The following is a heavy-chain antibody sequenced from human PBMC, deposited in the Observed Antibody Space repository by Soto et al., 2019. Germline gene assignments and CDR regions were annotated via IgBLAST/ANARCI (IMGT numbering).Heavy chain of an antibody. CDR1: GYTFSDYY. V-gene: IGHV1-2*02. D-gene: IGHD6-13*01. J-gene: IGHJ4*02. CDR2: VSPNSGAT. Sequence: GASVKVSCKASGYTFSDYYLHWVRQAPGQGLEWMGWVSPNSGATEYAPKFQGRVTMTTDTSISTAFLKLASLRPDDTAVYYCARSRVLDYWGQGTLVTVSS. CDR3: ARSRVLDY.